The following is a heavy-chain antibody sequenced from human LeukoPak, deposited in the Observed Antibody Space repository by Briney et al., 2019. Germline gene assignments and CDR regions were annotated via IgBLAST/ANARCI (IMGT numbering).Heavy chain of an antibody. CDR2: ISWNSGSI. Sequence: SGGSLRLSCAASGFTFDDYAMHWVRQAPGKGLEWVSGISWNSGSIGYADSVKGRFTISRDNAKNSLYLQMNSLRAEDTALYYCAKDIEYDILTGFDYWGQGTLVTVSS. V-gene: IGHV3-9*01. CDR1: GFTFDDYA. D-gene: IGHD3-9*01. CDR3: AKDIEYDILTGFDY. J-gene: IGHJ4*02.